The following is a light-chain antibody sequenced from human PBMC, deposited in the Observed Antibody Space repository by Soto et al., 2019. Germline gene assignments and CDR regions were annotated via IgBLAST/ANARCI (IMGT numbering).Light chain of an antibody. CDR2: GAS. Sequence: EMVITQSPATLSVSPGERATLSCRASQSGSRNLAWYQQKPGQAPRLLIYGASTRATGIPARVSGSGSGTEFTLSISSLQSEDFAVYYCQQYDNWPLTFGGGTKVEIK. CDR1: QSGSRN. CDR3: QQYDNWPLT. V-gene: IGKV3-15*01. J-gene: IGKJ4*01.